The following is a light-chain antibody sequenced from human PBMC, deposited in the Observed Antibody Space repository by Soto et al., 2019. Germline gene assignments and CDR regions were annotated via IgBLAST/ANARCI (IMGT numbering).Light chain of an antibody. CDR3: QLRSNWLT. J-gene: IGKJ4*01. CDR1: QSVSRH. Sequence: EIVLTQSPATLSLSPGERATLSCRASQSVSRHLAWYQQKPGQAPRLLIYDASNRATGIPARFSGSGSGTDFTLTISSLEPEHSAVYYCQLRSNWLTFGGGTKVEIK. V-gene: IGKV3-11*01. CDR2: DAS.